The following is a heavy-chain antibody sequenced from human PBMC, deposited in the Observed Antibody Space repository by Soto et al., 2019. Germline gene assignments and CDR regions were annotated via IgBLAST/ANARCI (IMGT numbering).Heavy chain of an antibody. V-gene: IGHV1-2*02. D-gene: IGHD3-22*01. Sequence: ASVKVSCKASGCTFTGYYMLWVRQAPGQGLEWMGWINPNSGGTNYAQKFQGRVTMTRDTSISTAYMELSRLRSDDTAVYYCAREWASLEWGASSDYYYGMDVWGQGTTVTVSS. J-gene: IGHJ6*02. CDR2: INPNSGGT. CDR3: AREWASLEWGASSDYYYGMDV. CDR1: GCTFTGYY.